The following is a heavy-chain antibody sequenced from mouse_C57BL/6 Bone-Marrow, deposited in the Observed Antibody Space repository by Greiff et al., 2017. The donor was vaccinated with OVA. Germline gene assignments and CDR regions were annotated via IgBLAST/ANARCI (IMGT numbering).Heavy chain of an antibody. CDR2: IDPSDSYT. V-gene: IGHV1-69*01. CDR3: ARGEKNYGSSLYYFDD. CDR1: GYTFTSYW. Sequence: QVQLQQPGAELVMPGASVKLSCKASGYTFTSYWMHWVKQRPGQGLEWIGEIDPSDSYTNYNQQFKGTSTLTVDKSPSTAYMQLSSLTSEDSAVYYCARGEKNYGSSLYYFDDWGQGTTLTVSS. J-gene: IGHJ2*01. D-gene: IGHD1-1*01.